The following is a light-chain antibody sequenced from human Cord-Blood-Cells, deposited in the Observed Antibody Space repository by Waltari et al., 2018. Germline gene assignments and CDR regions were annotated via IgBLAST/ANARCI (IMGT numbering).Light chain of an antibody. Sequence: QSALTQPAPVSGSPGQSITISCTGTSSDVGGHNYAPWYQQHPGKAPKLMIYDVSNRPSGVSNRFSGPKAGNTASLTISGLQAEDEADYYCSSYTSSSTLDVFGTGTKVTVL. V-gene: IGLV2-14*03. CDR2: DVS. CDR1: SSDVGGHNY. CDR3: SSYTSSSTLDV. J-gene: IGLJ1*01.